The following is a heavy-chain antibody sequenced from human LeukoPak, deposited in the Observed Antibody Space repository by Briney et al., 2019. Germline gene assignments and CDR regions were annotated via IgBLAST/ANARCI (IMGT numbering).Heavy chain of an antibody. CDR3: GRSIWTHNSFTTEV. CDR1: GFTFSSFA. D-gene: IGHD6-13*01. Sequence: PGGSLRLSCAASGFTFSSFAMTWVRQAPGKGLEWVSAIGASGVDTYYTDSVKGRFTISRDNSKNTLYLHMSSLRAEDTAVYYCGRSIWTHNSFTTEVWGQGTTVTVS. V-gene: IGHV3-23*01. CDR2: IGASGVDT. J-gene: IGHJ6*02.